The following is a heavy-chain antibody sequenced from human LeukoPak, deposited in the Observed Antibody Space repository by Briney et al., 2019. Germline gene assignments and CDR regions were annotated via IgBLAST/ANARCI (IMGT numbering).Heavy chain of an antibody. CDR1: GYTFTDYY. D-gene: IGHD2-2*01. Sequence: ASVKVSCKASGYTFTDYYMHWVRQAPGQGLEWMGWINPNNGGTYSTQKFQGWVTMTRDTSISTAYMELSRLTSDDTAMYYCARANPLHCSSTSCLFDYWGQGSLVTVSS. V-gene: IGHV1-2*04. CDR2: INPNNGGT. J-gene: IGHJ4*02. CDR3: ARANPLHCSSTSCLFDY.